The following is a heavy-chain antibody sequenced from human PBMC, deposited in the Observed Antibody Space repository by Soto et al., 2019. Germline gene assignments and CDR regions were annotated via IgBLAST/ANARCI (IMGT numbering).Heavy chain of an antibody. CDR1: GYRFTSYG. V-gene: IGHV1-18*01. Sequence: QAQLVQSGAEVKRPGASVKVSCRASGYRFTSYGINWVRQAPGQGLEWMGWISAYDGNTNYAQILQGRVSMTTDTSANTAYMELRSLRADDTAMYYCARGGYYDSSGSRKYYYYGMNVWGQGTTVTVSS. CDR2: ISAYDGNT. CDR3: ARGGYYDSSGSRKYYYYGMNV. D-gene: IGHD3-22*01. J-gene: IGHJ6*02.